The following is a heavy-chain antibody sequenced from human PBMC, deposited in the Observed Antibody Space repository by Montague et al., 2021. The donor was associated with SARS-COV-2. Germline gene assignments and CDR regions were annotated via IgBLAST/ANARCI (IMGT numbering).Heavy chain of an antibody. CDR1: GASIGRSTYY. Sequence: SETLSLNCTVSGASIGRSTYYWGWIRQPPGKDLEWIGTIYYSGTTHYNPSLRSRVTISLDTSKNQVSLRLTSVTAADTAFYYCGSDTTAYFRFDYWGRGTLISVSS. V-gene: IGHV4-39*07. CDR3: GSDTTAYFRFDY. J-gene: IGHJ4*02. CDR2: IYYSGTT. D-gene: IGHD3-9*01.